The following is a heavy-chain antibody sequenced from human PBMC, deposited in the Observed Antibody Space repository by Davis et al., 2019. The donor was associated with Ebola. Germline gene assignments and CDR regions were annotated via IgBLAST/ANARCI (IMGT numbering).Heavy chain of an antibody. V-gene: IGHV5-51*01. J-gene: IGHJ5*02. CDR2: IYPGDSDT. Sequence: GESLKISCKGSGYSFTSYWIAWVRQMPGKGLEWMGIIYPGDSDTRYSPSFQVQVTISADKSISTAYLQWSSLKASDTAMFYCARIGYCSGGSGTNWFEPWGQGTLVTVSS. CDR1: GYSFTSYW. D-gene: IGHD2-15*01. CDR3: ARIGYCSGGSGTNWFEP.